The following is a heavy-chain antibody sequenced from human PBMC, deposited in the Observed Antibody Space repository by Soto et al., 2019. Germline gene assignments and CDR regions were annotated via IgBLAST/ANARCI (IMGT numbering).Heavy chain of an antibody. CDR1: GGTFNTYA. J-gene: IGHJ4*02. V-gene: IGHV1-69*01. CDR2: VIPMFDTP. D-gene: IGHD3-16*01. CDR3: TRSIGSGGVTGGFDY. Sequence: QVQLVQSETEVKKPGSAVKVSCKASGGTFNTYAMNWVRQAPGQGLEWLGGVIPMFDTPRYAQKFQGRVTITVDESKTQAYMELSSLRADDTAVYYCTRSIGSGGVTGGFDYWGQGTLVTVSS.